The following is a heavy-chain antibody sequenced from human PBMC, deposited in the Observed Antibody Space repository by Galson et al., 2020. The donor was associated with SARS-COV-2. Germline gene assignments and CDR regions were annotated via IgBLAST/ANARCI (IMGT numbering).Heavy chain of an antibody. D-gene: IGHD3-10*01. Sequence: ALETLSLTCTVSGGSISSSSYYWGWIRQPPGKGLEWIGSIYYSGSTYYNPSLKSRVTISVDTSKNQFSLKLSSVTAADTAVYYCARIIRIGELLWVDYWGQGTLVTVSS. J-gene: IGHJ4*02. CDR3: ARIIRIGELLWVDY. V-gene: IGHV4-39*07. CDR1: GGSISSSSYY. CDR2: IYYSGST.